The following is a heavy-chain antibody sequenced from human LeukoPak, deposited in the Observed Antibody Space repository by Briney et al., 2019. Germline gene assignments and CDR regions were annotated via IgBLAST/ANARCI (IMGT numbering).Heavy chain of an antibody. CDR2: IYPGDSDT. CDR3: ARAFSKYQLLEAFDC. Sequence: GESLKISCKGSGYSFSNYWIGWVRQMPGKGLEWLGIIYPGDSDTRYSPSFQGQVTISADKSISTAYLQWSSLKASDTAMYYCARAFSKYQLLEAFDCWGQGTLVTVSS. J-gene: IGHJ4*02. CDR1: GYSFSNYW. D-gene: IGHD2-2*01. V-gene: IGHV5-51*01.